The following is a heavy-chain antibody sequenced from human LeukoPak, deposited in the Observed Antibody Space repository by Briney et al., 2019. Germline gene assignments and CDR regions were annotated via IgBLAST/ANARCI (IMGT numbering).Heavy chain of an antibody. D-gene: IGHD3-10*01. J-gene: IGHJ3*02. Sequence: GGSLRLSCEASGFTFSSYALSWVRQAPGKGLEWVAAIGGDSSTYYTGSVRGRFTISRDNAKNSLYLQMNSLRAEDTAVYYCARVSSGKDAFDIWGQGTMVTVSS. CDR1: GFTFSSYA. V-gene: IGHV3-23*01. CDR3: ARVSSGKDAFDI. CDR2: IGGDSST.